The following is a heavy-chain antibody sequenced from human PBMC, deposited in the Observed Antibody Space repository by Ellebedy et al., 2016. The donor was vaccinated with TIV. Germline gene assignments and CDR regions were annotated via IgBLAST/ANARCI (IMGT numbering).Heavy chain of an antibody. CDR2: INPKNGGT. CDR1: GYTFTGYY. Sequence: AASVKVSCKASGYTFTGYYIHWVRQAPGQGLEWMGWINPKNGGTNYAQKFQGRVTMTRDPSISTAYMELSWLRSDDTAVYFCARDLGQWLVRYCFDYWGQGTLVTVSS. V-gene: IGHV1-2*02. J-gene: IGHJ4*02. D-gene: IGHD6-19*01. CDR3: ARDLGQWLVRYCFDY.